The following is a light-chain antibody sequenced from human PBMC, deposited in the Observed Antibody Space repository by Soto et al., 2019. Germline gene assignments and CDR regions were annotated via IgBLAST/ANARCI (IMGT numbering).Light chain of an antibody. V-gene: IGLV1-40*01. Sequence: QSVLTQPPSVSGAPGQRVTISCTGSSSNIGAGYDVHWYQQVPGTAPKLLIYGNNNRPSGVPDRFSGSKSGTSASLAIIGLQAEDEADYYCQSYDSSLSGVFGGGTKLTVL. J-gene: IGLJ3*02. CDR1: SSNIGAGYD. CDR2: GNN. CDR3: QSYDSSLSGV.